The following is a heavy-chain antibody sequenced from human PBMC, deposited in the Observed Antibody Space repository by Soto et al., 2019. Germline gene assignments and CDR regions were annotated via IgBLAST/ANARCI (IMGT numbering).Heavy chain of an antibody. V-gene: IGHV1-69*13. CDR3: ARVIGLYNSSWYRDWGYYYYGMDV. Sequence: SVKVSCKASGGTFSSYAISCVRQAPGQGLEWMGGIIPIFGTANYAQKFQGRVTITADESTSTAYMELSSLRSEDTAVYYCARVIGLYNSSWYRDWGYYYYGMDVWGQGTTVTVSS. CDR1: GGTFSSYA. CDR2: IIPIFGTA. J-gene: IGHJ6*02. D-gene: IGHD6-13*01.